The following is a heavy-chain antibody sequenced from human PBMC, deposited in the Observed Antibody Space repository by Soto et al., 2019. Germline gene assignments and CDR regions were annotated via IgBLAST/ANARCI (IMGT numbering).Heavy chain of an antibody. Sequence: QVQLQQWGAGLLKPSETLSLTCAVYGGSFSGYYWSWIRQPPGKGLEWIGEINHSGSTNYNPSLKSRVTISVDTSKNQFSLKLSSVTAEDTAVYYCARGGDCTNGVCFLDYWGQGTLVTVSS. CDR3: ARGGDCTNGVCFLDY. CDR1: GGSFSGYY. D-gene: IGHD2-8*01. CDR2: INHSGST. J-gene: IGHJ4*02. V-gene: IGHV4-34*01.